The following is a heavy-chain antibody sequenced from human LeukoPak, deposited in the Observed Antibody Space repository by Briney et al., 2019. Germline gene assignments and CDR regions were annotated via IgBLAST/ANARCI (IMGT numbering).Heavy chain of an antibody. V-gene: IGHV1-2*02. Sequence: GASVKVSCKASGYTFTSYYMHWVRQAPGQGLEWMGWINPNSGGTNYAQKFQGRVTMTRDTSISTAYMELSRLRSDDTAVYYCARELRSCSSTSCFYYGMDVWGQGTTVTVSS. D-gene: IGHD2-2*01. CDR3: ARELRSCSSTSCFYYGMDV. J-gene: IGHJ6*02. CDR1: GYTFTSYY. CDR2: INPNSGGT.